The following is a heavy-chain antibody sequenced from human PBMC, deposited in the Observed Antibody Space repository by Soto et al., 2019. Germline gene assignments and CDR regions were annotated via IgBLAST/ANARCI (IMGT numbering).Heavy chain of an antibody. D-gene: IGHD4-17*01. Sequence: GASVKVSCKASGGTFSSYAISWVRQAPGQGLEWMGGIIPIFGTANYAQKFQGRVTITADESTSTAYMELSSLRSEDTAVYYCAGDPGPVRDAFDIWGQGTMVTVSS. CDR3: AGDPGPVRDAFDI. V-gene: IGHV1-69*13. CDR2: IIPIFGTA. J-gene: IGHJ3*02. CDR1: GGTFSSYA.